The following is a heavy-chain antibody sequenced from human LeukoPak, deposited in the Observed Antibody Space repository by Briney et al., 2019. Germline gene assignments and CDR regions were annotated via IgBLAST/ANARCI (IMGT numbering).Heavy chain of an antibody. CDR2: ISAYNGNT. CDR1: GYTFTSYG. J-gene: IGHJ4*02. D-gene: IGHD2-15*01. Sequence: GASVKVSCKASGYTFTSYGISWVRQAPGQGLEWMGWISAYNGNTNYAQKLQDRVTMTTDTSTSTAYMELRSLRSDDTAVYYCARGGQSCSGGSCYHYFDYWGQGTLVTVSS. CDR3: ARGGQSCSGGSCYHYFDY. V-gene: IGHV1-18*01.